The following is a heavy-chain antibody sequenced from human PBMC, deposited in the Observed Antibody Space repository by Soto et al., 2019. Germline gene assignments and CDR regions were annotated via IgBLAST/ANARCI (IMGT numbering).Heavy chain of an antibody. D-gene: IGHD6-6*01. J-gene: IGHJ4*01. CDR1: GCTFEDYA. V-gene: IGHV3-9*01. CDR3: AKATGSTGAQASDX. Sequence: CLRLSCAASGCTFEDYAMHWVRQAPGKGLEWVSGISWASESIGYVYSVKGRVTISRDNANKSLYLQMNSMITEDTALYYCAKATGSTGAQASDXWGQGTLFTIS. CDR2: ISWASESI.